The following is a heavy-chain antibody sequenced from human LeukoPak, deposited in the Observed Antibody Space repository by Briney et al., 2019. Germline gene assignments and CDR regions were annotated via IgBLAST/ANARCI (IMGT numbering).Heavy chain of an antibody. CDR1: NGSFSGYF. Sequence: SETLYLTCAAQNGSFSGYFWSWLRQSPGKGLECIGDINHSGSTSYNPSLKSRVFMSVDTSKHHFSLKLSSVTAADTAVYYCARGRGYNWNQIYFVYWAQGALVTVSS. CDR3: ARGRGYNWNQIYFVY. D-gene: IGHD1-20*01. CDR2: INHSGST. V-gene: IGHV4-34*01. J-gene: IGHJ4*02.